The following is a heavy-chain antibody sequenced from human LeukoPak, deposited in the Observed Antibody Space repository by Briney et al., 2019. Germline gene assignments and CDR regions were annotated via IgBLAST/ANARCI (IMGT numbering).Heavy chain of an antibody. J-gene: IGHJ4*02. CDR2: IFSSGST. Sequence: SETRSLTCSVSGGSFSPYYRSWIRQPPGKGLEWIGYIFSSGSTNYNPSLKSRVTISVDTSKNQFSLKLSSVTAADTAVYYCARWQIYFDYWGQGTLVTVSS. CDR1: GGSFSPYY. V-gene: IGHV4-4*09. CDR3: ARWQIYFDY.